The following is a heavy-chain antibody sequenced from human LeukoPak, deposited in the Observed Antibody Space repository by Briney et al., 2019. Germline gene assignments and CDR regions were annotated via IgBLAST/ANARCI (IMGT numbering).Heavy chain of an antibody. J-gene: IGHJ6*02. Sequence: GGSLRLSCAASGFTFSSYAMSWVRQAPGKGLEWVSAISGSGGSTYYADSVKGRFTISRDNSKNTLYLQMNSLRAEDTAVYYCASLSGYSYGYGMDVWGQGTTVTVSS. CDR1: GFTFSSYA. V-gene: IGHV3-23*01. CDR2: ISGSGGST. CDR3: ASLSGYSYGYGMDV. D-gene: IGHD5-18*01.